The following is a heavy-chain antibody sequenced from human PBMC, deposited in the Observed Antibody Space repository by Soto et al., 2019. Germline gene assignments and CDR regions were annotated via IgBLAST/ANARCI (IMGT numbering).Heavy chain of an antibody. V-gene: IGHV4-39*02. CDR3: AREQGAAALDY. Sequence: PSETLSLTCSVSGGSISSTTFYWGWIRQPPRQGLELIGSISYRGITSYNPSLKSRVTISVDTSKNQFSLKLSSVTAADTAVYYCAREQGAAALDYWGQGTLVTVSS. CDR1: GGSISSTTFY. CDR2: ISYRGIT. D-gene: IGHD6-13*01. J-gene: IGHJ4*02.